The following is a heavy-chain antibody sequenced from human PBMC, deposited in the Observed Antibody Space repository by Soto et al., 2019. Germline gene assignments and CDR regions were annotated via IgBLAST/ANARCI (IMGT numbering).Heavy chain of an antibody. V-gene: IGHV1-8*01. CDR3: ARGVSAGVDY. Sequence: QVQLVQSGAEVKKPGASVRISCKASGYTFTRYHMDWVRQAPGQGLEWMGWMQPSTGRTGYAQKFQGRVTMTSDTSINTAYMELTTLTSDDTAFYYCARGVSAGVDYWGQGTLVTVSS. J-gene: IGHJ4*02. CDR2: MQPSTGRT. CDR1: GYTFTRYH. D-gene: IGHD1-26*01.